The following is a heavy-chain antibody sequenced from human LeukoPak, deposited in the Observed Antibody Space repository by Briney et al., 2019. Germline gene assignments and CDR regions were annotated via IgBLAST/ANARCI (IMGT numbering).Heavy chain of an antibody. V-gene: IGHV4-59*08. CDR3: ARQPTYYYDSSGYYFAFDI. J-gene: IGHJ3*02. CDR2: IYYSGST. D-gene: IGHD3-22*01. CDR1: GGSISSYY. Sequence: SETLSLTCTVSGGSISSYYWSWIRQPPGKGLEWIGYIYYSGSTNYNPSLKSRVTISVDTSKNQFSLKLSSVTAADTAVYYCARQPTYYYDSSGYYFAFDIRGQGTMVTVSS.